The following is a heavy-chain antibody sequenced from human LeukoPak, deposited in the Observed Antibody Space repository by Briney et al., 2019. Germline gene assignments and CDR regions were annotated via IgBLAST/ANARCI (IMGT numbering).Heavy chain of an antibody. Sequence: PGGSLRLSCAASGFTFSSYEMNWVRQAPGKGLEWVSYISSSGSTIYYADFVKGRFTISRDNAKNSLYLQMNSLRAEDTAVYYCARDPRGYDILTGYYDYYYYYGMDVWGKGTTVTVSS. J-gene: IGHJ6*04. V-gene: IGHV3-48*03. CDR2: ISSSGSTI. CDR1: GFTFSSYE. D-gene: IGHD3-9*01. CDR3: ARDPRGYDILTGYYDYYYYYGMDV.